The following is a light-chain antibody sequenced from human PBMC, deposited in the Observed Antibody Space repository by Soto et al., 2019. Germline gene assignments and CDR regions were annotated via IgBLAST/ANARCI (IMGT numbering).Light chain of an antibody. CDR3: SSYTISSTYV. J-gene: IGLJ1*01. CDR1: SSDVGTYDD. V-gene: IGLV2-14*01. Sequence: QSVLTQPASVSASPGQSITISCTGTSSDVGTYDDVSWYRQHPGKGPKLLIYEVTNRPSGVSNRFSGSKSGSTASLTISGLQAEDEADYYCSSYTISSTYVFGSGTKVTVL. CDR2: EVT.